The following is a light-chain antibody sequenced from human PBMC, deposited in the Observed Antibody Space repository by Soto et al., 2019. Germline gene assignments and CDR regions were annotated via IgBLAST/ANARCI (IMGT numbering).Light chain of an antibody. CDR3: HQLNSYPPWT. Sequence: DVQLTQSPSFLSASVGDRLTITCPASQDISSYLAWYQQKPGKAPKLLIHSASTLHSGVPLRFSGSGSGTEFTLTISGLQPEDFATYYCHQLNSYPPWTFGQGTKVEIK. V-gene: IGKV1-9*01. J-gene: IGKJ1*01. CDR2: SAS. CDR1: QDISSY.